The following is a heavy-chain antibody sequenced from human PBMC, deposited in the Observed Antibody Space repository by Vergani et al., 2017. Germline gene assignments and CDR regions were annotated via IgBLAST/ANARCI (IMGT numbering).Heavy chain of an antibody. V-gene: IGHV3-23*04. J-gene: IGHJ5*01. CDR1: GFSFTTYA. CDR3: AKGGWNYWFDS. D-gene: IGHD1-1*01. Sequence: VHLVESGGGVVQPGRSLRLSCAASGFSFTTYAMSWVRQAPGKGLEWVSTINTNGDYTRDGDSVKGWFTISRDNSKSPLYLQMNSRRAEDTAIYYCAKGGWNYWFDSWGQGTLVIVS. CDR2: INTNGDYT.